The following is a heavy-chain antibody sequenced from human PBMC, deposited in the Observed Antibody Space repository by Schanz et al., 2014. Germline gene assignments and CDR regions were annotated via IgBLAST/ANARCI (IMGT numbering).Heavy chain of an antibody. J-gene: IGHJ4*02. D-gene: IGHD1-20*01. CDR2: ISGSGTTT. Sequence: VQLVESGGGVVQPGRSLRLSCAASGFTFNIYAMSWVRQAPGKGLEWVAGISGSGTTTYYAASVKGRFTISRDNSKNTQKQKKNRLRDEDTGVYYSANNWNLEYGGQGTLGTV. V-gene: IGHV3-23*04. CDR1: GFTFNIYA. CDR3: ANNWNLEY.